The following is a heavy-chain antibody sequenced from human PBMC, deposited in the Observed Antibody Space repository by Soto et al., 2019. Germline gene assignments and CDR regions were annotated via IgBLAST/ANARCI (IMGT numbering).Heavy chain of an antibody. Sequence: QVQLVQSGAEVKKPGASVKVSCKTSGYTFTSYHISWVRQAPGQGLEWMGWISAYNTNTNDAQKFQGRVTMTTDTLTSTAYMELRSLRSDDTAVYYCERDTPPTDYWGQGTLVTVSS. CDR3: ERDTPPTDY. CDR1: GYTFTSYH. CDR2: ISAYNTNT. V-gene: IGHV1-18*01. J-gene: IGHJ4*02.